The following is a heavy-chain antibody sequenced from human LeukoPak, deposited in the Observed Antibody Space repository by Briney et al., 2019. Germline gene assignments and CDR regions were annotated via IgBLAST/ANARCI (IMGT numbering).Heavy chain of an antibody. Sequence: HSGGSLRLSCEASGFRFSDYAMTWVRQAPGKGLEWVSYISSPGTSIFYADSVKGRFIISRDNAKNALYLQLNSLRAEDTAVYYCAKRGMPTSGYYFDSWGQGTRVTVSS. D-gene: IGHD5-12*01. CDR3: AKRGMPTSGYYFDS. J-gene: IGHJ4*02. CDR2: ISSPGTSI. V-gene: IGHV3-23*01. CDR1: GFRFSDYA.